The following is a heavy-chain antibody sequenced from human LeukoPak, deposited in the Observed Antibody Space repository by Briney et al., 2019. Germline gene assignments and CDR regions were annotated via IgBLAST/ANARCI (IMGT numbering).Heavy chain of an antibody. Sequence: GGSLRLSCAASGFPFSSHVLSWVRQAPGKGLEWVSAISGSGGSTYYADSVKGRFTISRDNSKNTLYLQMNSLRAEDTAVYYCAICRLYGDYAVDYWGQGTLVTVSS. D-gene: IGHD4-17*01. CDR3: AICRLYGDYAVDY. CDR2: ISGSGGST. V-gene: IGHV3-23*01. J-gene: IGHJ4*02. CDR1: GFPFSSHV.